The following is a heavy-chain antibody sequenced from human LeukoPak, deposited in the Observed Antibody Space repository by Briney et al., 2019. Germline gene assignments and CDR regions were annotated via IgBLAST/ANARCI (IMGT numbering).Heavy chain of an antibody. CDR2: IHYSGNT. Sequence: SEILSLTCTVSGGSIGSHLWNWIRQPPGKGLEWVGYIHYSGNTNYNPSLQSRLTISVDTSKNQFSLRPRSVIAADTAIYYCARDYDFSGGHYYYGLDVWGQGTTVTVSS. J-gene: IGHJ6*02. CDR1: GGSIGSHL. CDR3: ARDYDFSGGHYYYGLDV. D-gene: IGHD3-3*01. V-gene: IGHV4-59*11.